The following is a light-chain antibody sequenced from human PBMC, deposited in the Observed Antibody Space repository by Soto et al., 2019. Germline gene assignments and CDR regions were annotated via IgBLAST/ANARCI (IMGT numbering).Light chain of an antibody. Sequence: VLTQSPGTLSLSPGERTTLSCRASQNIRGNELAWYQQKPGQPPRLLIYRGSSRAPGIPDRFSGRGSGTEFTLTLSSLEPDDFAVYYCQDYGASGPWTFGQGTRVAIK. CDR1: QNIRGNE. V-gene: IGKV3-20*01. J-gene: IGKJ1*01. CDR2: RGS. CDR3: QDYGASGPWT.